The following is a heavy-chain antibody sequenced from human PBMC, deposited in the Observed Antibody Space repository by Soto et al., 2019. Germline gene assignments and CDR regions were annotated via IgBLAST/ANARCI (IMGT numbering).Heavy chain of an antibody. D-gene: IGHD6-19*01. Sequence: SLRLSCAASGFTCSSYIMNWVRQAPGKGLEWVSSISSSSSYIYYAGSVKGRFTISRDNAKNSLYLQMNSLRAEDTAVYYCARELGIAVAAPFDYWGQGTLVTFSS. V-gene: IGHV3-21*01. CDR3: ARELGIAVAAPFDY. CDR1: GFTCSSYI. J-gene: IGHJ4*02. CDR2: ISSSSSYI.